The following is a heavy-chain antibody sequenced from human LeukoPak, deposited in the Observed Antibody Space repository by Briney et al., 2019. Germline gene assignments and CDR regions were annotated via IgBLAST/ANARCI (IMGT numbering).Heavy chain of an antibody. J-gene: IGHJ6*02. CDR2: IYYRGSS. CDR3: ARTPAGWLQYHYYGMDV. D-gene: IGHD5-24*01. Sequence: SETLSLTCTASGGSISSNTYYWGWIRQPPGKGLEWIGTIYYRGSSFYSPSLKSRVTISVDTSKNQFSLKLSSVTAADTAVYYCARTPAGWLQYHYYGMDVWAKGPRSPSP. CDR1: GGSISSNTYY. V-gene: IGHV4-39*07.